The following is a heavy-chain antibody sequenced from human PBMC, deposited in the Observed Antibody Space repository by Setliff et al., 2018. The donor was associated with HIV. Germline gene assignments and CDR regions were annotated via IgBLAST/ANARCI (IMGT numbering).Heavy chain of an antibody. V-gene: IGHV4-59*11. CDR2: IYYSGTT. J-gene: IGHJ5*02. CDR3: ARRGIWFGLNELSGRHWFDP. CDR1: GGSISNQY. D-gene: IGHD3-10*01. Sequence: PSETLSLTCTVSGGSISNQYWSWIRQPQGKGLEWIGYIYYSGTTHYNPSLKSRVAMSIDTSKNQFSLDLTSVTPADTAVYYCARRGIWFGLNELSGRHWFDPWGQGTLVTVSS.